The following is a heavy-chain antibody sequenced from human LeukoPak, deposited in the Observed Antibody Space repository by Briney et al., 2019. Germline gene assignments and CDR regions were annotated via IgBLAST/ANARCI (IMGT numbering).Heavy chain of an antibody. V-gene: IGHV3-30-3*02. Sequence: GRSLRLSCAASGFTFSMYAMHWVRQAPGKGLEWVAVISYDGSNKYYADSVQGRFTISRDNSKNTLYLQMNSLRAEDTAVYYCAKRSYSSSSGAYFDYWGQGTLVTVSS. J-gene: IGHJ4*02. D-gene: IGHD6-6*01. CDR2: ISYDGSNK. CDR3: AKRSYSSSSGAYFDY. CDR1: GFTFSMYA.